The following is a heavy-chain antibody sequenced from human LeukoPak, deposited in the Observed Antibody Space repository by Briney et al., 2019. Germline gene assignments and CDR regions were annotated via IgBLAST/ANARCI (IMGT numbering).Heavy chain of an antibody. CDR3: ARDHPYNWNYFDY. CDR2: IYYSGST. V-gene: IGHV4-59*01. J-gene: IGHJ4*02. D-gene: IGHD1-20*01. CDR1: GGSISSYY. Sequence: TSETLSLTCTVSGGSISSYYWSWIRQPPGKGLEWIGYIYYSGSTNYNPSLKSRVTISVDTSKNQFSLKLSSVTAADTAVYYCARDHPYNWNYFDYWGQGTLVTVSS.